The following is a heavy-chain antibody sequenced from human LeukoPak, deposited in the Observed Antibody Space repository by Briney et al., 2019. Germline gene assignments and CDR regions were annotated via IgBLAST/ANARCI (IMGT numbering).Heavy chain of an antibody. J-gene: IGHJ6*02. V-gene: IGHV3-30-3*01. CDR2: ISYDGNNK. CDR3: ARDLSMYYYYGMDV. CDR1: GFTFSYYA. Sequence: GGSLRLSCAASGFTFSYYAMQWLRPAPGQGLEGVAVISYDGNNKYHADSVRGRFTTSRDNSKNTLSLQMDSLRACDTAVYYCARDLSMYYYYGMDVWGQGTTVTVSS.